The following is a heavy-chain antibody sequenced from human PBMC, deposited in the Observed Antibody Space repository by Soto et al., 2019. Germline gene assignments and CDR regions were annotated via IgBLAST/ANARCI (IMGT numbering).Heavy chain of an antibody. V-gene: IGHV1-69*12. J-gene: IGHJ4*02. D-gene: IGHD2-15*01. CDR2: IIPMFDTP. CDR1: GGTFSSDS. CDR3: ARSGGLDRDFNY. Sequence: QVQLVQSGAEVKKPGSSVKVSCKASGGTFSSDSFSWVRQAPGQGLEWMGVIIPMFDTPIYAQKFQDRVRITADASTSTPYMPLSRLRSGDTAVYYSARSGGLDRDFNYWGQGSLITVSS.